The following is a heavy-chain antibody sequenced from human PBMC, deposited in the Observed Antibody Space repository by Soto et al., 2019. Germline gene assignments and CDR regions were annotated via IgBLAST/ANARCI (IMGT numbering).Heavy chain of an antibody. J-gene: IGHJ3*02. CDR3: AGGSQLERDALDI. D-gene: IGHD1-1*01. CDR1: GVSINSGGYY. Sequence: QVQLQESGPGLVKPSQTLSLTCSVSGVSINSGGYYWSWIRHHPGKGLERIGYIYYTGHTFYNPSLKSRVAMSLDTSKNPFSLKLSSVTAADTALYYCAGGSQLERDALDIWGQGTMVTVSS. CDR2: IYYTGHT. V-gene: IGHV4-31*03.